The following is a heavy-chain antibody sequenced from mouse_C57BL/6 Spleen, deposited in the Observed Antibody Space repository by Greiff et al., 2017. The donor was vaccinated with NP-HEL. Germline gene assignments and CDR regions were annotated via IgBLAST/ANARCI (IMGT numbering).Heavy chain of an antibody. D-gene: IGHD1-1*01. CDR1: GYSITSGYY. Sequence: DVKLQESGPGLVKPSQSLSLTCSVTGYSITSGYYWNWIRQFPGNKLEWMGYISYDGSNNYNPSLKYRISITRDTSKNQFFLKLNSVTTEDTATYYCARTITTVNAMDYWGQGTSVTVSS. J-gene: IGHJ4*01. V-gene: IGHV3-6*01. CDR2: ISYDGSN. CDR3: ARTITTVNAMDY.